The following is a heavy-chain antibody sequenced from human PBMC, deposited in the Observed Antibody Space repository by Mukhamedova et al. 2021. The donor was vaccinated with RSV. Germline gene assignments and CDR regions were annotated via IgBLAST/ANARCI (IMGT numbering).Heavy chain of an antibody. CDR2: IYYSGTT. Sequence: RQPPGEGPEWIGHIYYSGTTYYNPSLKSRITMAVDASKNQFSLKVDSVTAADTAVYYCARVAWELHFDLWGQGTLVTVSS. D-gene: IGHD1-26*01. V-gene: IGHV4-30-4*01. CDR3: ARVAWELHFDL. J-gene: IGHJ4*02.